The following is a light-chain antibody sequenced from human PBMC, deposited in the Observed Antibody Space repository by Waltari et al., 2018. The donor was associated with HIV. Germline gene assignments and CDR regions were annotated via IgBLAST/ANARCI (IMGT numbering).Light chain of an antibody. Sequence: SYELTQPHSVSVAPGQTAMITCGGNNIESKSVQWYQQKPGQAPALVIYFDFDRPSGFPEPCPGSVSGNTATLTISRGGAGDEADYYCQGWDRSSAQVIFGGGTKLAVL. CDR2: FDF. J-gene: IGLJ2*01. V-gene: IGLV3-21*04. CDR1: NIESKS. CDR3: QGWDRSSAQVI.